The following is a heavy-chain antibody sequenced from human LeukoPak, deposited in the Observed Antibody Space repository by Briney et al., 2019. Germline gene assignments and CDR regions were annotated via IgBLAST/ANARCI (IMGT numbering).Heavy chain of an antibody. CDR3: ARISSGWSLGYFDL. J-gene: IGHJ2*01. CDR2: IYYSGST. Sequence: SETLSLTCTVSGGSISSYYWSWIRQPPGKGLEWIGYIYYSGSTNYNPSLKSRVTISVDTSKNQFSLKLSSVTAADTAVYYCARISSGWSLGYFDLWGRGTLVTVSS. D-gene: IGHD6-19*01. V-gene: IGHV4-59*01. CDR1: GGSISSYY.